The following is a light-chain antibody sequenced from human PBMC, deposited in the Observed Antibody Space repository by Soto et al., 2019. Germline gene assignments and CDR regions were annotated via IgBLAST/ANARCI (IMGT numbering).Light chain of an antibody. CDR1: SSDVGGYNS. V-gene: IGLV2-11*01. CDR2: DVT. CDR3: CSYAGSRVV. J-gene: IGLJ2*01. Sequence: QSALTQPRSVSGSPGQSVTISCTGTSSDVGGYNSVSWYQHHPGKAPKLMIYDVTKRPSGVPDRFSGSKSGNTASLTISGLQAEYEADYYCCSYAGSRVVFGGGTKVTVL.